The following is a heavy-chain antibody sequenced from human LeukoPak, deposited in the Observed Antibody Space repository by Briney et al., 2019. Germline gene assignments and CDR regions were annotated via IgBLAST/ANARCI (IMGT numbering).Heavy chain of an antibody. V-gene: IGHV1-69*02. CDR1: GGTFSSYT. CDR2: IIPILGIA. CDR3: ASPIYDTYYYYGMDV. J-gene: IGHJ6*02. D-gene: IGHD3-9*01. Sequence: SVTVSRKASGGTFSSYTISWVRQAPGQGLEWMGRIIPILGIANYAQKFQGRVTITADKSTSTAYMELSSLRSEDTAVYYCASPIYDTYYYYGMDVWGQGTTVTVSS.